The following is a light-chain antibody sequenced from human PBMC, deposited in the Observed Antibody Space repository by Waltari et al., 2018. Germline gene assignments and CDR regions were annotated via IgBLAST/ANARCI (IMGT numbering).Light chain of an antibody. J-gene: IGKJ3*01. CDR1: QSIRNY. CDR2: AAS. V-gene: IGKV1-39*01. Sequence: DIQMTQSPSSLSASVGDRVTITCRASQSIRNYLNWYQQKPGKAPKFLIYAASSLQSGVPGRFSGSTSGTDFTLTIRGLRPEDFATYYCQKTYSSSVTFGPGTKVDVK. CDR3: QKTYSSSVT.